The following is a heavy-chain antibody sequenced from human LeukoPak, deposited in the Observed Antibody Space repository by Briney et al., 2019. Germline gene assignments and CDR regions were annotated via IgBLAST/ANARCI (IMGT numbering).Heavy chain of an antibody. CDR1: GVSVSDYH. CDR2: IFTSGTI. J-gene: IGHJ5*02. Sequence: SETLSLTCSVSGVSVSDYHWSWIRQPAGKGLEWIGCIFTSGTIHYHPSLRSRVPISVDQSKNQFFLKLTSVPAADTAVYYCARDRDIADYNWLDPWGQGTLVTVSP. CDR3: ARDRDIADYNWLDP. D-gene: IGHD6-13*01. V-gene: IGHV4-4*07.